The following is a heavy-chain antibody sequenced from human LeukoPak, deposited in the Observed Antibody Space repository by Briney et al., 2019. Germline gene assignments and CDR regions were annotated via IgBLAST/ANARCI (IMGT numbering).Heavy chain of an antibody. D-gene: IGHD4-17*01. CDR3: ARLDYGDNLDY. CDR1: GGSLSGFY. Sequence: ASETLSLTCTVSGGSLSGFYWSWIRQPPGKGLEWIGYVYYSGSTTYNPSLKSRVTISVDTSKNQFSLRLGSVTAADTAVYYCARLDYGDNLDYWGQGTLVTVSS. CDR2: VYYSGST. V-gene: IGHV4-59*01. J-gene: IGHJ4*02.